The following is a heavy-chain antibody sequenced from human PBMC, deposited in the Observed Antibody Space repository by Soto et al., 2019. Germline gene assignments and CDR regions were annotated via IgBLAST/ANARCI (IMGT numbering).Heavy chain of an antibody. J-gene: IGHJ6*03. CDR3: ARGGGYCSSTSCYYGYYYYYMDV. CDR1: GFTFSDYY. D-gene: IGHD2-2*01. CDR2: ISSSGSTI. Sequence: QVQLVESGGGLVKPGGSLRLSCAASGFTFSDYYMSWIRQAPGKGLEWVSYISSSGSTIYYADSVKGRFTISRDNAKNSLYLEINSMRAEDTAVDYCARGGGYCSSTSCYYGYYYYYMDVWGKGTTVTVSS. V-gene: IGHV3-11*01.